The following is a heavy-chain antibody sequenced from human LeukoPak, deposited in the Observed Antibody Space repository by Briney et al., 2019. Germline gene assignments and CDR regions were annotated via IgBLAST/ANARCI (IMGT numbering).Heavy chain of an antibody. CDR2: IYHSGST. V-gene: IGHV4-38-2*02. J-gene: IGHJ6*03. D-gene: IGHD6-25*01. CDR1: GYSLSSGYY. Sequence: PSETLSLTCTVSGYSLSSGYYWGWIRQPPGKGLEWIGSIYHSGSTNYNPSLKSRVTISVDTSKNQFSLKLSSVTAADTAVYYCARGGGRRHYYYYYYMDVWGKGTTVTVSS. CDR3: ARGGGRRHYYYYYYMDV.